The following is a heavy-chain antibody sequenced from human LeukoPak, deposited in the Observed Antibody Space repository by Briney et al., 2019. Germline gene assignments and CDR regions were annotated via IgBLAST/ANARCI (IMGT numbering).Heavy chain of an antibody. J-gene: IGHJ4*02. D-gene: IGHD1-26*01. CDR1: GFTFSSYW. Sequence: GGSLRLSCAASGFTFSSYWMSWVRQAPGKGLEGVANIKQDGSEKYYVDSVKGRFTISRDNAKNSLYLQMNGLRAEDTAVYYCARGQWELLGEENLDYWGQGTLVTVSS. CDR2: IKQDGSEK. CDR3: ARGQWELLGEENLDY. V-gene: IGHV3-7*01.